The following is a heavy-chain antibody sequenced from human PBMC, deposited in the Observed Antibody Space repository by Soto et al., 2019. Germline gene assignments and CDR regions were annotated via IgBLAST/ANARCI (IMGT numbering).Heavy chain of an antibody. D-gene: IGHD5-18*01. J-gene: IGHJ4*02. CDR1: GFTFSSYW. Sequence: QPGGSLRLSCAASGFTFSSYWMSWVRQAPGKGLEWVANVKGDGSDTYYVDSVKGRFTISRDNAKNSLYLQMNSLRAEDTAVYYCASGYSYGYALDYWGQGTLVTVSS. V-gene: IGHV3-7*01. CDR2: VKGDGSDT. CDR3: ASGYSYGYALDY.